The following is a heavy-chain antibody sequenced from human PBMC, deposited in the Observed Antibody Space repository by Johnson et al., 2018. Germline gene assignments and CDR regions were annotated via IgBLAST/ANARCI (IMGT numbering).Heavy chain of an antibody. Sequence: QVQLVESGGGVVHPGRSLRLYCAASGFTFSSYGMHWVRQAPGKGLEWAAVISYDGTNKYYEDSVKGRFTISRDNSKNTLYLKMNSLRAEDTAVYYCAKERYTSGWHYAFDIWGQGTLVTVSS. V-gene: IGHV3-30*18. CDR2: ISYDGTNK. CDR3: AKERYTSGWHYAFDI. CDR1: GFTFSSYG. D-gene: IGHD6-19*01. J-gene: IGHJ3*02.